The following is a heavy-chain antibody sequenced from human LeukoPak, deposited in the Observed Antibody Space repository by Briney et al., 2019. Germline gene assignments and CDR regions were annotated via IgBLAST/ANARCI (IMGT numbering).Heavy chain of an antibody. D-gene: IGHD6-19*01. CDR2: ISGSGGST. CDR3: AKDSSIGYSSGWYHFGGY. CDR1: GFTFSSYG. J-gene: IGHJ4*02. Sequence: GGTLRLSCAASGFTFSSYGMSWVRQAPGKGLEWVSAISGSGGSTYYADSVKGRFTISRDNSKNTLYLQMNSLRAEDTAVYYCAKDSSIGYSSGWYHFGGYWGQGTLVTVSS. V-gene: IGHV3-23*01.